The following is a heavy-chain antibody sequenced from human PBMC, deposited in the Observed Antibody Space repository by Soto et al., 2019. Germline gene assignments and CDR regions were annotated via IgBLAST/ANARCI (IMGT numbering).Heavy chain of an antibody. CDR1: GFTFSSYG. CDR3: ARDLATPFDY. V-gene: IGHV3-33*01. CDR2: IWYDGSNK. Sequence: QVQLVESGGGVVQPGRSLRLSCAASGFTFSSYGMHWVRQATGKGLEWVAVIWYDGSNKYYADSVKGRFTISRDNSKNTLYLQMNRLRAEDTAVYYCARDLATPFDYWGQGTLVTVSS. J-gene: IGHJ4*02.